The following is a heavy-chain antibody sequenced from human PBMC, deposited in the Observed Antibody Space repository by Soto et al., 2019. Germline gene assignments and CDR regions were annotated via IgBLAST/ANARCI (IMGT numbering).Heavy chain of an antibody. J-gene: IGHJ4*02. D-gene: IGHD2-15*01. CDR3: AKEMVAAAYVETSPFDL. Sequence: ESGGGLVQPGGSLKLSCAASGFTFSSYAMGWLRQAPGTGPEWVAFVDGSGGDTSFADSVKGRFTISRDNSKNSLYLHMNSLRAEDTAIYYCAKEMVAAAYVETSPFDLWGQGTLVTVSS. V-gene: IGHV3-23*01. CDR2: VDGSGGDT. CDR1: GFTFSSYA.